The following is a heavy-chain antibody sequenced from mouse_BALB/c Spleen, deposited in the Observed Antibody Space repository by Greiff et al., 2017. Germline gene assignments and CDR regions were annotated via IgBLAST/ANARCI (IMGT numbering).Heavy chain of an antibody. CDR1: GFTFSSYA. CDR3: ARGLYYGTLYAMDY. Sequence: EVMLVESGGGLVKPGGSLKLSCAASGFTFSSYAMSWVRQSPEKRLEWVAEISSGGSYTYYPDTVTGRFTISRDNAKNTLYLEMSSLRSEDTAMYYCARGLYYGTLYAMDYWGQGTSVTVSS. V-gene: IGHV5-9-4*01. CDR2: ISSGGSYT. J-gene: IGHJ4*01. D-gene: IGHD2-1*01.